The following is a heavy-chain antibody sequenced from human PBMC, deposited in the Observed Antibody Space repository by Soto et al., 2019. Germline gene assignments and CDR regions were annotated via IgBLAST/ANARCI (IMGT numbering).Heavy chain of an antibody. J-gene: IGHJ4*02. D-gene: IGHD2-15*01. CDR2: IWYDGSNK. CDR3: ASSPRSQRYCSGGSCYYFDY. Sequence: QVQLVESGGGVVQPGRSLRLSCAASGFTFSSYGMHWVRQAPGKGLEWVAVIWYDGSNKYYADSVKGRFTISRDNSKNSLYLQMNSLRAEDTAVYYCASSPRSQRYCSGGSCYYFDYWGQGTLVTVSS. V-gene: IGHV3-33*01. CDR1: GFTFSSYG.